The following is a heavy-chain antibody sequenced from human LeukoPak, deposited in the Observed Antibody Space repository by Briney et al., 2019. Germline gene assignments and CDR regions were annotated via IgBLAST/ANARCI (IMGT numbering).Heavy chain of an antibody. CDR1: GDSISSYY. CDR2: IYTSGNT. V-gene: IGHV4-4*07. D-gene: IGHD3-10*01. CDR3: ARESVALVRGLDY. Sequence: SETLSLTCTVSGDSISSYYWTWIRQPAGKGLEWIGRIYTSGNTNYNPSLKSRVTMSVDTSNNQFSLELSSVTAADTAVYYCARESVALVRGLDYWGQGTLVTVSS. J-gene: IGHJ4*02.